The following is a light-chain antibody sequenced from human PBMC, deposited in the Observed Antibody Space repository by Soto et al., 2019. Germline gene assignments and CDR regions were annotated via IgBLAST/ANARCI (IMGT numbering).Light chain of an antibody. CDR3: SSYRISSTYV. V-gene: IGLV2-14*01. Sequence: QSVLTQPASVSGSPGLSITISCTGTSSDVGGYNYVSWYQQHPGKAPKLMIYDVSNRPSGVSNRFSGSKSGNTASLTISGLQAEDEADYYCSSYRISSTYVFGSGTKVTVL. CDR1: SSDVGGYNY. J-gene: IGLJ1*01. CDR2: DVS.